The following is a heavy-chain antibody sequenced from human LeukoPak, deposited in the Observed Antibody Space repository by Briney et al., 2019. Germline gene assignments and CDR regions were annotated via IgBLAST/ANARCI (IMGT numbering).Heavy chain of an antibody. J-gene: IGHJ4*02. CDR1: GFTFDDYA. CDR3: AKDRERRMAAPRFFDY. V-gene: IGHV3-9*01. D-gene: IGHD5-24*01. Sequence: QTGGSLRLSCAASGFTFDDYAMHWVRQAPGKGLEWVSGISWNSGSIGYADSVKGRFTISRDNAKNSLYLQMNSLRAEDTALYYCAKDRERRMAAPRFFDYWGQETLVTVSS. CDR2: ISWNSGSI.